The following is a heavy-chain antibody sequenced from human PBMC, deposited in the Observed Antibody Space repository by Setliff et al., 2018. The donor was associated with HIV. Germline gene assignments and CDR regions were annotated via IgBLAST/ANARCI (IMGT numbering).Heavy chain of an antibody. CDR1: GVSTTSSSYY. Sequence: SSETLSLTCTVSGVSTTSSSYYWGWIRQPPGKGLDWIGYVYSSGSTYYNPSLKSRLTISVDTSKNHFSLRLTSVTAADTAVYFCARPHSGRGGGAWFDPWGQGTLVTVSS. D-gene: IGHD6-19*01. CDR2: VYSSGST. CDR3: ARPHSGRGGGAWFDP. J-gene: IGHJ5*02. V-gene: IGHV4-39*02.